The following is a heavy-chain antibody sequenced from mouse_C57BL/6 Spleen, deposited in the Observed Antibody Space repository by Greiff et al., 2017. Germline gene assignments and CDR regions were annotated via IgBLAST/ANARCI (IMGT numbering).Heavy chain of an antibody. D-gene: IGHD1-1*01. CDR1: GYSFTGYY. CDR3: ARGGSSLYYARDY. Sequence: DVKLQESGPELVKPGASVKISCKASGYSFTGYYMHWVKQSHGNILDWIGYIFPYNGVSSYNQTFKGKAPLTVDKSSSTAYMELRSLTSVDSAVDYCARGGSSLYYARDYWGQGTSVTVCS. J-gene: IGHJ4*01. V-gene: IGHV1-31*01. CDR2: IFPYNGVS.